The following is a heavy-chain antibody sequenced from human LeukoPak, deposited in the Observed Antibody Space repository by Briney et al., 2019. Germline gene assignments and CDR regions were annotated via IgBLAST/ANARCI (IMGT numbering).Heavy chain of an antibody. CDR1: GVSIKTNSDY. V-gene: IGHV4-39*07. D-gene: IGHD6-13*01. Sequence: SETLSLTCTVSGVSIKTNSDYWGWLGQTPGKGLEWIGSIYHVGATYYNPSLKSRVTISIDTSKNQFSLKLSSVTAADTAVYYCARDLPPLPSTLEQQLPPWGNWFDPWGQGILVTVSS. CDR3: ARDLPPLPSTLEQQLPPWGNWFDP. J-gene: IGHJ5*02. CDR2: IYHVGAT.